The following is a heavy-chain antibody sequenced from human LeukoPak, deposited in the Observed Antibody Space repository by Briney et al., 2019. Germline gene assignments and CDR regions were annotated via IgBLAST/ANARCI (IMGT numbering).Heavy chain of an antibody. Sequence: PGGSLRLSCAASGFTFSSYAMSWVRQAPGKGLEWVSAISGSGGSTYYADSVKGRFTISRDNSKNTLYLQMNSPRAEDTAVYYCAKGLDCYDSSGLDYWGQGTLVTVSS. CDR3: AKGLDCYDSSGLDY. D-gene: IGHD3-22*01. V-gene: IGHV3-23*01. J-gene: IGHJ4*02. CDR2: ISGSGGST. CDR1: GFTFSSYA.